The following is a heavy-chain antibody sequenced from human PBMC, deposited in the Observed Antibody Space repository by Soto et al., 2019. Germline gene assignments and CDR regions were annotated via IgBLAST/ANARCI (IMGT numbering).Heavy chain of an antibody. Sequence: EMQLVESGGGLVQPGGSLRLSCAASGFTFSSYEMHWVRQAPGKGLEWFSYISSNGSGTRYADSVRGRFTMSRDNTKNSVYMQMSSLRAEDTTVYYCVRVLNETSVTDALRVPNWGHATQVTVSS. CDR1: GFTFSSYE. V-gene: IGHV3-48*03. J-gene: IGHJ4*01. D-gene: IGHD2-21*02. CDR3: VRVLNETSVTDALRVPN. CDR2: ISSNGSGT.